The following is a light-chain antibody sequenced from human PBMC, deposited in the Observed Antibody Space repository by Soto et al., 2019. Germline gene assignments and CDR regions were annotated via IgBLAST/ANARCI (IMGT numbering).Light chain of an antibody. CDR1: SNDIGNYNY. V-gene: IGLV2-14*01. CDR2: EVN. Sequence: QSALTQPASVSGSPGQSITISCTGTSNDIGNYNYVSWYQQHPGKAPKVMIYEVNNRPSGISNRFSGSKSGNTASLTISGLQAEDEADYYCTSYTTISTLYVFGSGTKVTVL. CDR3: TSYTTISTLYV. J-gene: IGLJ1*01.